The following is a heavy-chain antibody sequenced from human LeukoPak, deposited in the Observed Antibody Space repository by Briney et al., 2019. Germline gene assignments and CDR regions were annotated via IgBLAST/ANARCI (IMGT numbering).Heavy chain of an antibody. J-gene: IGHJ4*02. CDR2: IYYSGST. V-gene: IGHV4-31*03. D-gene: IGHD3-22*01. Sequence: SETLSLTCTVSGGSISSGGYYWSWIRQHPGKGLEWIGYIYYSGSTYYNPSLKSRVTISVDTSKNQFSLKLSSVTAADTAVYYCARQTFEGTYYYDSSGYYFDYWGQGTLVTVSS. CDR3: ARQTFEGTYYYDSSGYYFDY. CDR1: GGSISSGGYY.